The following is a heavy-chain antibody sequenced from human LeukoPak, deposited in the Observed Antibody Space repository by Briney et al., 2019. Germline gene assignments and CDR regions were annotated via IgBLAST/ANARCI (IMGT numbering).Heavy chain of an antibody. J-gene: IGHJ4*02. CDR2: ISWNSGSI. Sequence: PGGSLRLSCAASGFTFSSYSMNWVRQAPGKGLEWVSGISWNSGSIGYADSVKGRFTISRDNAKNSLYLQMNSLRAEDTALYYCAKASYYYDSSGYYFDYWGQGTLVTVSS. V-gene: IGHV3-9*01. CDR3: AKASYYYDSSGYYFDY. D-gene: IGHD3-22*01. CDR1: GFTFSSYS.